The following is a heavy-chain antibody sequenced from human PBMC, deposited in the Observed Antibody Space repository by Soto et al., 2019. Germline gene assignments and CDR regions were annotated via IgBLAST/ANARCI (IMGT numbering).Heavy chain of an antibody. V-gene: IGHV3-23*01. J-gene: IGHJ4*02. CDR1: GFTFSDYA. CDR2: INSGVSIT. Sequence: WGSLRLSCAASGFTFSDYAMSWVRQAPRKGLEWVSTINSGVSITYYADSVKGRFTISRDNSKNTLYLQMNSLSAEDTAVYYCAKEPSGSGGFYPSDFSGKGDMVTVSP. CDR3: AKEPSGSGGFYPSDF. D-gene: IGHD3-22*01.